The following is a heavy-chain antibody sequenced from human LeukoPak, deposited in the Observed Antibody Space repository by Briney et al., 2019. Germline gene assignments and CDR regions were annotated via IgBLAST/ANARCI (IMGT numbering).Heavy chain of an antibody. J-gene: IGHJ5*02. Sequence: SETLSLTCTVSGGSISSYYWSWIRQPPGKGLEWIGYIYYSGSTNYNPSLKSRVTISVDTSKNQFSLKPSSVTAADTAVYYCARTRYYGSGSSGFDPWGQGTLVTVSS. CDR1: GGSISSYY. CDR3: ARTRYYGSGSSGFDP. CDR2: IYYSGST. V-gene: IGHV4-59*08. D-gene: IGHD3-10*01.